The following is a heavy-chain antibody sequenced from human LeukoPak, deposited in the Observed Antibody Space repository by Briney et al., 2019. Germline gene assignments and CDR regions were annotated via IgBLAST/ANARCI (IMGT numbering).Heavy chain of an antibody. J-gene: IGHJ4*02. CDR1: GGSFSGYY. CDR3: AGTSFDYTEPSDY. Sequence: SETLSLTCAAYGGSFSGYYWSWIRQPPGKGLEWIGEINHSGSTNYNPSLKSRVTISVDTSKNQFSLKLSSVTAADTAVYYCAGTSFDYTEPSDYWGQGTLVTVSS. D-gene: IGHD4-11*01. CDR2: INHSGST. V-gene: IGHV4-34*01.